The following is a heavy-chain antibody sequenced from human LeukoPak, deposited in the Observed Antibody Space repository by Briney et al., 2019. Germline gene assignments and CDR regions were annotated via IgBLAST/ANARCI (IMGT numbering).Heavy chain of an antibody. D-gene: IGHD6-13*01. V-gene: IGHV1-2*02. CDR1: GYTFTGYY. CDR3: ARVTSSWYYYFDF. J-gene: IGHJ4*02. CDR2: INPNSGGT. Sequence: ASVKVTFKSSGYTFTGYYMHWVRQPPGQGLAWMGWINPNSGGTNYAQKFQGRVTMTRDTSISTAYMDLTRLTSDDTAVYYCARVTSSWYYYFDFWGQGTLVSVSS.